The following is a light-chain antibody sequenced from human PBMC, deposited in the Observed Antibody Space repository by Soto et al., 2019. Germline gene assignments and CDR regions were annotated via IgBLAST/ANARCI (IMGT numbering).Light chain of an antibody. J-gene: IGKJ2*01. Sequence: EIVMTQSPATLSVSPGERATLSCRASQSVSSDLAWYQQKPGQAPRLLIYDASTRATGIPARCSGSGSWTEFSLTISSLQSEDFAVYYCQQYKLWYNFAQGTKLEI. V-gene: IGKV3-15*01. CDR2: DAS. CDR1: QSVSSD. CDR3: QQYKLWYN.